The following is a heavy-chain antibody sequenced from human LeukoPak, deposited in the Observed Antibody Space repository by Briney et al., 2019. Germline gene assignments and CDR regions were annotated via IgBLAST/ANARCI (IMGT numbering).Heavy chain of an antibody. CDR1: GGSISSYY. Sequence: ASETLSLTCTVSGGSISSYYWSWTRQPPGKGLEWIGYIYYSGSTNYNPSLKSRVTISVDTSKNQFSLKLSSVTAADTAVYYCAALVGKNWFDPWGQGTLVTVSS. D-gene: IGHD6-6*01. J-gene: IGHJ5*02. CDR3: AALVGKNWFDP. CDR2: IYYSGST. V-gene: IGHV4-59*08.